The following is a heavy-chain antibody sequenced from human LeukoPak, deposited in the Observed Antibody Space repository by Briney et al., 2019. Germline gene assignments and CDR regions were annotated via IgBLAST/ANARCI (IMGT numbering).Heavy chain of an antibody. J-gene: IGHJ6*02. D-gene: IGHD3-3*01. CDR3: ARGYYDFWSGYSTYYYYGMDV. Sequence: AGGSLRLSCAASGFTFSSYEMNWVRQAPGKGLEWVSYISGSGSTIYYADSVKGRFTISRDNAKNSLYLQMNSQRAEDTAVYYCARGYYDFWSGYSTYYYYGMDVWGQGTTVTVSS. CDR2: ISGSGSTI. CDR1: GFTFSSYE. V-gene: IGHV3-48*03.